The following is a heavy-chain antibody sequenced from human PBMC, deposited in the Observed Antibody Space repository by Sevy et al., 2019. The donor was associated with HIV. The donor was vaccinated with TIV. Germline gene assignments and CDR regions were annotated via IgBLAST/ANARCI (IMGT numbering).Heavy chain of an antibody. V-gene: IGHV3-48*01. CDR3: ARWLGALPGYYYAMDV. CDR2: ISDSSSPR. Sequence: GGSLRLSCAASGFTFSSHGMHWVRQTPGKGLEWISYISDSSSPRYYADSVKGRFTISRDNAKNSLYLQMNSLTAEDTAVYYCARWLGALPGYYYAMDVWGQGTTVTVSS. CDR1: GFTFSSHG. D-gene: IGHD6-6*01. J-gene: IGHJ6*02.